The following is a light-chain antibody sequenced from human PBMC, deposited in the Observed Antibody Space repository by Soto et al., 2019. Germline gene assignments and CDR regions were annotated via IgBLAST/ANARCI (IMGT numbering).Light chain of an antibody. CDR2: EGS. Sequence: QSALTQPASVSGSPGQSITISCTATSSDVGSYNLVSWYQQHPGKAPKIMIYEGSKRPSGVSSRFSGSKSGNTASLTISGLQPEDEADYYCCSYADSNTWVFGGGTQLTVL. J-gene: IGLJ3*02. CDR1: SSDVGSYNL. CDR3: CSYADSNTWV. V-gene: IGLV2-23*01.